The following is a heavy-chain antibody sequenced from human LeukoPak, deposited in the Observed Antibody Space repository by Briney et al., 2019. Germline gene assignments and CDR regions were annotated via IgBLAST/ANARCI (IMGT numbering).Heavy chain of an antibody. CDR1: GFTFSSYG. CDR2: IRYDGRNK. D-gene: IGHD1-26*01. V-gene: IGHV3-30*02. CDR3: AKEGNSGSLYYFDY. Sequence: PGGSLRLSCAASGFTFSSYGMHWVRQAPGKGLEWVAFIRYDGRNKYYADSVKGRFTISRDNPKNTLYLQMNSLRAEDTAVYYCAKEGNSGSLYYFDYWGQGTLVTVSS. J-gene: IGHJ4*02.